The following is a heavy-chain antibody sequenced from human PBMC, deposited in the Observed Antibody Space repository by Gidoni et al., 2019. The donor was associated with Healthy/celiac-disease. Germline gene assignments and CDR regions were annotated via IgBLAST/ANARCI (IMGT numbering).Heavy chain of an antibody. V-gene: IGHV1-45*02. CDR2: ITPFNGNT. J-gene: IGHJ6*02. CDR1: YTFTYRY. CDR3: ASSVVTAIYYYYYGMDV. D-gene: IGHD2-21*02. Sequence: YTFTYRYLPWVRQAPGQALEWMGWITPFNGNTNYEQKFQDRVTITRDRSMSTAYMELSSLRSEDTAMYYCASSVVTAIYYYYYGMDVWGQGTTVTVSS.